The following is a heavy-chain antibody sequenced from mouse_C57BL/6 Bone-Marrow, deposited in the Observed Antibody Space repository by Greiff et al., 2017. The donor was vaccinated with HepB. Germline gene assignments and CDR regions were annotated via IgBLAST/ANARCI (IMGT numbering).Heavy chain of an antibody. CDR3: ARGGITTRDFDY. CDR1: GYAFSSSW. CDR2: IYPGDGDT. J-gene: IGHJ2*01. D-gene: IGHD2-4*01. V-gene: IGHV1-82*01. Sequence: VQLQQSGPELVKPGASVKISCKASGYAFSSSWMNWVKQRPGKGLEWIGRIYPGDGDTNYNGKFKGKATLTADKSSSTAYMQLSSLTSEDSAVYFCARGGITTRDFDYWGQGTTLTVSS.